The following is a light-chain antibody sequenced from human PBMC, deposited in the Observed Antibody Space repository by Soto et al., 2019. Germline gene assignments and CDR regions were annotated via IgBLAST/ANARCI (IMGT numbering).Light chain of an antibody. Sequence: QSVLTQPACVSGSPGQSITISCTGTSSDFGIYNYVSWYQQHPDKAPKLMIYDVTNRPSGVSDRFSGSYSANTASLTISALLAEDEADYYCSASSSTGIVFGGGTKLTVL. CDR3: SASSSTGIV. CDR1: SSDFGIYNY. V-gene: IGLV2-14*01. CDR2: DVT. J-gene: IGLJ1*01.